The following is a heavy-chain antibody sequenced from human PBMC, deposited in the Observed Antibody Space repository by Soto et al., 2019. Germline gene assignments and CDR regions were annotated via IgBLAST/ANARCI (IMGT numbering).Heavy chain of an antibody. CDR3: AKDWVGTSRGAFDI. CDR1: GFTFSSYG. V-gene: IGHV3-30*18. CDR2: ISYDGSNK. Sequence: QVQLVESGGGVVQPGRSLRLSCAASGFTFSSYGMHWVRQAPGKGLEWVAVISYDGSNKYYADSVKSRFTISRDNSKNTLYLQMNSLRAEDTAVYYCAKDWVGTSRGAFDIWGQGTMVTVSS. D-gene: IGHD1-26*01. J-gene: IGHJ3*02.